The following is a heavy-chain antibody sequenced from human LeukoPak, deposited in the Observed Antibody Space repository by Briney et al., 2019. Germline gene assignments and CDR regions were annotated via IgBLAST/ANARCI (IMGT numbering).Heavy chain of an antibody. D-gene: IGHD5-12*01. J-gene: IGHJ4*02. CDR3: ATGLPGYDLSYFTY. V-gene: IGHV3-21*01. Sequence: GGSLRLSCSASGFTFSTYNMNWVRQAPGKGLEWASPLTTSSSSIYYADSVKGRFTISRDNAKNSLYLQMNSLGAEDTAVYYCATGLPGYDLSYFTYWGQGTLVTVSS. CDR2: LTTSSSSI. CDR1: GFTFSTYN.